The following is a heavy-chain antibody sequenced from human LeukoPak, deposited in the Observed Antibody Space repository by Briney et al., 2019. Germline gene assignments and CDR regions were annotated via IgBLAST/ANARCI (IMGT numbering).Heavy chain of an antibody. CDR1: GDSLSSHSGDYY. J-gene: IGHJ4*02. Sequence: PSETLSLTCTLSGDSLSSHSGDYYWSWIRQPAERGLEWVGRVLTTGNTDYNASLESRVTISLDTSQDQFSLNLTSVTAAATAVYFCGRIGSGTLKFDTWGQGILVTVSS. CDR3: GRIGSGTLKFDT. V-gene: IGHV4-61*02. D-gene: IGHD1-7*01. CDR2: VLTTGNT.